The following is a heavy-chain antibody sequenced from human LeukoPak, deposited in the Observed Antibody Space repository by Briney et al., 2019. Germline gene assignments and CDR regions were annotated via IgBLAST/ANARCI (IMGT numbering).Heavy chain of an antibody. CDR3: ARYMTTVTTLDY. CDR2: IWYDGSNK. J-gene: IGHJ4*02. V-gene: IGHV3-33*01. D-gene: IGHD4-17*01. CDR1: GFTFSNYG. Sequence: GRSLRLSCAASGFTFSNYGMHWVHQAPGKGLEWVALIWYDGSNKKYADSVKGRFTISRDNSKNTLYLQMNSLRAEDTAVYYCARYMTTVTTLDYWGQGTLVTVSS.